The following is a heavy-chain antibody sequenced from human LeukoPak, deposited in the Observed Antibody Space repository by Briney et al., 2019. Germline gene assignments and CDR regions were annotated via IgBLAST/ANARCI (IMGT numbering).Heavy chain of an antibody. J-gene: IGHJ4*02. Sequence: HTGGSLRLSCVASDFTFGFYWMTWVRQAPGKGLEWLANILPDGSQKYYVDSVKGRFTISRDNPKNSLYLQINNLRAEDTAVYYCGRLAHNAWYAIDFWGQGTLVTVSS. CDR2: ILPDGSQK. CDR1: DFTFGFYW. V-gene: IGHV3-7*01. CDR3: GRLAHNAWYAIDF. D-gene: IGHD2-2*01.